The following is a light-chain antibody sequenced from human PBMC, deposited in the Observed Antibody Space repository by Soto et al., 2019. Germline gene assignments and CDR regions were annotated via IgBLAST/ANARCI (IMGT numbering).Light chain of an antibody. J-gene: IGKJ4*01. CDR3: EQYRNSAPT. V-gene: IGKV3-20*01. CDR2: GAS. Sequence: EIVLTQSPGTLSLSPGERATLSCRASQTVSSTYLAWYQQKPGQAPRLLIYGASSRATGIPDRFSASGSGTDFTLTISRLEPEDFAVYYCEQYRNSAPTFGGGTKVEIK. CDR1: QTVSSTY.